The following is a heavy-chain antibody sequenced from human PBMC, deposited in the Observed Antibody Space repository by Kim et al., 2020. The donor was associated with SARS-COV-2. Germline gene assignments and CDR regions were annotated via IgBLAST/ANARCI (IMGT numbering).Heavy chain of an antibody. J-gene: IGHJ6*02. D-gene: IGHD6-19*01. CDR1: GFTFSSYS. V-gene: IGHV3-48*02. Sequence: GGSLRLSCAASGFTFSSYSMNWVRQAPGKGLEWVSYISSSSSTIYYADSVKGRFTISRDNAKNSLYLQMNSLRDEDTAVYYCARDSGIPSGAGWYVSYYYGMDVWGQGTTVTVSS. CDR3: ARDSGIPSGAGWYVSYYYGMDV. CDR2: ISSSSSTI.